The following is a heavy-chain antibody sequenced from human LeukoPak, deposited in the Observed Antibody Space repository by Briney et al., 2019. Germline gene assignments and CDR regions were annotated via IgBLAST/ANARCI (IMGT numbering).Heavy chain of an antibody. CDR2: ISSDGSSD. CDR1: GFTFSGYW. V-gene: IGHV3-74*01. D-gene: IGHD4-23*01. J-gene: IGHJ4*02. Sequence: GGSLRLSCAASGFTFSGYWMHWVRQAPGKGLVWVSRISSDGSSDTYADSVKGRFTISRDNAKNTLYLQMNSLRAEDTAVYYCARARYGGNYYFDYWGQGTLVTVSS. CDR3: ARARYGGNYYFDY.